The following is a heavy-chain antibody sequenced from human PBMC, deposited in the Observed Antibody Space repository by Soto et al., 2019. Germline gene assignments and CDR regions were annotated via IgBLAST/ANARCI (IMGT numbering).Heavy chain of an antibody. CDR1: GFSLSTSGVG. V-gene: IGHV2-5*02. Sequence: QITLKESGPTLVKPTQTLTLTCTFSGFSLSTSGVGVGWIRQPPGKALEWLALIYWDDDKRYSPSLKSRLTISKDTSKNQVVLTMTNMVPVDTATYYCAQRPPYRSSFDYWGQGTLVTVSS. CDR3: AQRPPYRSSFDY. D-gene: IGHD2-2*01. J-gene: IGHJ4*02. CDR2: IYWDDDK.